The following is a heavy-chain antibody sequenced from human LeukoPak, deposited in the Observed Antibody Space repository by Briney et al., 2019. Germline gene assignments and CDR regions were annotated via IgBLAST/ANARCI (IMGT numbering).Heavy chain of an antibody. CDR3: ARVSGSSWYGAFDI. V-gene: IGHV3-7*01. CDR1: GFTFSSYW. Sequence: GGSLRLSCAASGFTFSSYWMSWVRQAPGKGLEWVTNIKQDGSEKYYVDSVKGRFTISRDNAKNSLYLQMNSLRAEDTAVYYCARVSGSSWYGAFDIWGQGTMVTVSS. D-gene: IGHD6-13*01. CDR2: IKQDGSEK. J-gene: IGHJ3*02.